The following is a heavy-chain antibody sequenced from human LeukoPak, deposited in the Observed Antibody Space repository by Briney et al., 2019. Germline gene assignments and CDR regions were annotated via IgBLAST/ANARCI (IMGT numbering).Heavy chain of an antibody. CDR3: ARVWYLYSYGFDY. J-gene: IGHJ4*02. CDR2: IYSGGST. Sequence: PGGSLRLSCAASGFTVSSNYMSWVRQAPGKGLEWVSVIYSGGSTYYADSVKGRFTISRDNSKNTLYLQMNSLRAEDTAVYYCARVWYLYSYGFDYWGQGTLVTVSS. CDR1: GFTVSSNY. V-gene: IGHV3-53*01. D-gene: IGHD5-18*01.